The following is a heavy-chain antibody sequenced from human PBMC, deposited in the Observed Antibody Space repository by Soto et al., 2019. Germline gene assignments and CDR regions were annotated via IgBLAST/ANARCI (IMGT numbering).Heavy chain of an antibody. J-gene: IGHJ4*02. V-gene: IGHV1-2*02. CDR3: ARLTRRGGSYYGYFDY. CDR1: GNTFTGYY. D-gene: IGHD1-26*01. Sequence: ASVKVSCKASGNTFTGYYMHWVRQAPGQGLEWMGWINPNSGGTNYAQKFQGRITMTRDTSISTAYMELSRLRSDDTAVYYCARLTRRGGSYYGYFDYWGRGTLVTVSS. CDR2: INPNSGGT.